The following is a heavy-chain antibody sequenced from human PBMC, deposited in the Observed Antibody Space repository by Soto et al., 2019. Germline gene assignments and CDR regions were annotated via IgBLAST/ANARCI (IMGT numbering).Heavy chain of an antibody. CDR1: GFTFSSYS. J-gene: IGHJ4*02. V-gene: IGHV3-21*01. CDR3: ARDLGSGWYQEDY. D-gene: IGHD6-19*01. CDR2: ISSSSSYI. Sequence: GGSLRLSCAASGFTFSSYSMNWARQAPGKGLEWVSSISSSSSYICYADSVKGRFTISRDNAKNSLYLQMNSLRAEDTAVYYCARDLGSGWYQEDYWGQGTLVTVSS.